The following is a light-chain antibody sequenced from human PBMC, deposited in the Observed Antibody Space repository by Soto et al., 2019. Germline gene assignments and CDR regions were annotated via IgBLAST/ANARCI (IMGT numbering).Light chain of an antibody. Sequence: EIVLTQSPGTLSFSPGERATLSFRASQSVSSNYLAWYQQKPGQAPKVLIYRASSRATGIPDRFSGSGSGTDFTLTISRLEPEDFAVYYCQQYGSSPLTFGGGTKVDI. CDR3: QQYGSSPLT. V-gene: IGKV3-20*01. J-gene: IGKJ4*01. CDR1: QSVSSNY. CDR2: RAS.